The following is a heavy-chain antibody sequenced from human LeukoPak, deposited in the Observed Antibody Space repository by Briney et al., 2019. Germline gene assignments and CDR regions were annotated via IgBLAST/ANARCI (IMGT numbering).Heavy chain of an antibody. Sequence: SETLSLTCSVSDDSMNNYYWSWLRQPPGKGLEWIGYIYYSGSANYNPSLKSRVTISVDTSKNQFSLKLRSVTAADTAVYYCARVTGYDWESSYDYWGQGTLVTVSS. D-gene: IGHD5-12*01. V-gene: IGHV4-59*01. J-gene: IGHJ4*02. CDR2: IYYSGSA. CDR1: DDSMNNYY. CDR3: ARVTGYDWESSYDY.